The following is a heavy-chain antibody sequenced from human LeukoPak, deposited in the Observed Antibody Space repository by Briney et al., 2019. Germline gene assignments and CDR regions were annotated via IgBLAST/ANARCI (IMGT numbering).Heavy chain of an antibody. J-gene: IGHJ4*02. CDR1: RFTFDNYY. CDR2: INQDGSER. CDR3: ARAGANCGYRWYYDF. V-gene: IGHV3-7*01. D-gene: IGHD3/OR15-3a*01. Sequence: GGSLRLSCAASRFTFDNYYMTWVRQAPGKGLEWVAHINQDGSERNYVDSVKGRFTISRDNAKNSLFLQMNSLRAEDTAIYYCARAGANCGYRWYYDFWGQGTLVTVSP.